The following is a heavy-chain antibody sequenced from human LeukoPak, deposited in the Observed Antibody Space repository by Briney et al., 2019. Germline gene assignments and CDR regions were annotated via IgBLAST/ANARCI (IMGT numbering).Heavy chain of an antibody. CDR3: ARGFLRRRSGPFDY. V-gene: IGHV4-34*01. Sequence: ASETLSLTCAVYGGSFSGYYWSWIRQPPGKGLEWIGEINHSGSTNYNPPLKSRVTISVDTSKNQFSLKLSSVTAADTAVYYCARGFLRRRSGPFDYWGQGTLVTVSS. CDR1: GGSFSGYY. D-gene: IGHD2-15*01. CDR2: INHSGST. J-gene: IGHJ4*02.